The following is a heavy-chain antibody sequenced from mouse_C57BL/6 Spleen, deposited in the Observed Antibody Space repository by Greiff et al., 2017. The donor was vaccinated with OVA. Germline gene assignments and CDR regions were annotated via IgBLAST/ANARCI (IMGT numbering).Heavy chain of an antibody. CDR1: GFSLTSYA. Sequence: VHLVESGPGLVAPSQSLSITCTVSGFSLTSYAISWVRQPPGKGLEWLGVIWTGGGTNYNSALKSRLSISKDNSKSQVFLKMNSLQTDDTARYYCARNDGSRVYWYFDVWGTGTTVTVSS. D-gene: IGHD1-1*01. CDR3: ARNDGSRVYWYFDV. V-gene: IGHV2-9-1*01. CDR2: IWTGGGT. J-gene: IGHJ1*03.